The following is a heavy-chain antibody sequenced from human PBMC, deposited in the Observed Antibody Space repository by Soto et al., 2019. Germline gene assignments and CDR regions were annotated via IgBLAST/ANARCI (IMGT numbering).Heavy chain of an antibody. V-gene: IGHV1-3*01. D-gene: IGHD3-10*01. Sequence: ASVKVSCKASGYTFTSYAMHWVRQAPGQRLEWMGWINAGNGNTKYSQKFQGRVTITRDTSASTAYMELSSLRSEDTAVYYCARRPMVRAYNWFDPWGQGTLDTVSS. J-gene: IGHJ5*02. CDR2: INAGNGNT. CDR1: GYTFTSYA. CDR3: ARRPMVRAYNWFDP.